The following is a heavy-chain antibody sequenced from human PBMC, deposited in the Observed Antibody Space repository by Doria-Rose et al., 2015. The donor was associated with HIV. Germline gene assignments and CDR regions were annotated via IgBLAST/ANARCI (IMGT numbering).Heavy chain of an antibody. CDR1: GGSFSGYY. Sequence: QVQLQQWGAGLVKPSETLSLTCAVFGGSFSGYYWSWIRQPPGKGLEWIGEINHSGSTSYKTSLKSRVTIPLDTTKTLFALKLISVTAADTAVYYCARGLLRGGWNDVDYYYGMDVWGQGTTVTVSS. D-gene: IGHD1-1*01. V-gene: IGHV4-34*01. CDR2: INHSGST. CDR3: ARGLLRGGWNDVDYYYGMDV. J-gene: IGHJ6*02.